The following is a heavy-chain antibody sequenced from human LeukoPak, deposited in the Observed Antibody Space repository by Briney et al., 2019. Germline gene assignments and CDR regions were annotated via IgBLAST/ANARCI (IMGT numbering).Heavy chain of an antibody. J-gene: IGHJ4*02. D-gene: IGHD2-2*01. CDR2: ISGSGGST. CDR3: AKGGRIVVVPAAADY. Sequence: GGSLRLSCAASGFTFSSYAMSWVRQAPGKGLEWVSSISGSGGSTYYADSVKGRFTISRDNSKNTLYLQMNSLRAEDTAVYYCAKGGRIVVVPAAADYWGQGTLVTVSS. CDR1: GFTFSSYA. V-gene: IGHV3-23*01.